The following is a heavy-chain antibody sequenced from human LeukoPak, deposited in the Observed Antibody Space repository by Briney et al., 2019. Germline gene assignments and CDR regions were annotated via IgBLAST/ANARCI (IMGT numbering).Heavy chain of an antibody. CDR1: GYTFTGYY. J-gene: IGHJ4*02. CDR3: ARTRIGLWFGELFCFDY. V-gene: IGHV1-2*02. Sequence: ASVKVSCKASGYTFTGYYMHWVRQAPGRGLEWMGWINPNSGGTNYAQKFQGRVTMTRDTSISTAYMELSRLRSDDTAVYYCARTRIGLWFGELFCFDYWGQGTLVTVSS. CDR2: INPNSGGT. D-gene: IGHD3-10*01.